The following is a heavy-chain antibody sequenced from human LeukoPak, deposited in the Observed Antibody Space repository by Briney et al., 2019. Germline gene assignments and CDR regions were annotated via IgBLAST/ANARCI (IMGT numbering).Heavy chain of an antibody. CDR2: INPNSGGT. CDR1: GYTFTGYY. D-gene: IGHD6-19*01. Sequence: ASVKVSYKASGYTFTGYYMHWVRQAPGQGLEWMGWINPNSGGTNYAQKFQGRVTMTRDTSISTAYMELSRLRSDDTAVYYCARIAVAGTDFDYWGQGTLVTVSS. CDR3: ARIAVAGTDFDY. V-gene: IGHV1-2*02. J-gene: IGHJ4*02.